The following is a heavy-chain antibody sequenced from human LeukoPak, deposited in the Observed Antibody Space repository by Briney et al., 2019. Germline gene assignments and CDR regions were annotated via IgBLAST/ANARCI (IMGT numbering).Heavy chain of an antibody. CDR1: GGSISSSSYY. D-gene: IGHD3-3*01. V-gene: IGHV4-39*07. CDR3: ARVNYDFWSGFDY. CDR2: IYYSGST. J-gene: IGHJ4*02. Sequence: SETLSPTCTVSGGSISSSSYYWGWIRQPPGKGLEWIGSIYYSGSTYYNPSLKSRVTISVDTSKNQFSLKLSSVTAADTAVYYCARVNYDFWSGFDYWGQGTLVTVSS.